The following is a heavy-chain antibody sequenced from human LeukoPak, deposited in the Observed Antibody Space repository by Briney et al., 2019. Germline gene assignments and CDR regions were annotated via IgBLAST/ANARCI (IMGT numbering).Heavy chain of an antibody. J-gene: IGHJ6*02. CDR1: GGSISSSSYY. V-gene: IGHV4-61*01. Sequence: MSSETLSLTCTVSGGSISSSSYYWGWIRQPPGKGLEWIGYIYYSGSTNYNPSLKSRVTISVDTSKNQFSLKLSSVTAVDTAVYYCARDPRWANYYGSGYGMDVWGQGTTVTVSS. D-gene: IGHD3-10*01. CDR2: IYYSGST. CDR3: ARDPRWANYYGSGYGMDV.